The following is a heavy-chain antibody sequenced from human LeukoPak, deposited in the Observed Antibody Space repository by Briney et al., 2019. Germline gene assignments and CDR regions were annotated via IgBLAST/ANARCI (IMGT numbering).Heavy chain of an antibody. Sequence: GGSLRLSCAASGFTFSSYAMHWVRQAPGKGLEYVSAISNNGGSTYYANSVKGRFTISRDNSKNTLYLQMGSLRAEDMAVYYCARDGDYGDYFDYWGQGTLVTVSS. D-gene: IGHD4-17*01. V-gene: IGHV3-64*01. J-gene: IGHJ4*02. CDR1: GFTFSSYA. CDR2: ISNNGGST. CDR3: ARDGDYGDYFDY.